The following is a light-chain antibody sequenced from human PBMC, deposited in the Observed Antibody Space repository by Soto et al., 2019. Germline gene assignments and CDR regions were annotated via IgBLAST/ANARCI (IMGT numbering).Light chain of an antibody. CDR2: GNS. Sequence: QSVLTQPPSVSVAPGQRVTISCTGSSSNIGAGYDVHWYPQLPGTDPQRLTYGNSNRPSGVPDRFSGSKSGTSSSLAITGLQAEDEADYYCQSYDSSLSGYVFGTGTKLTVL. J-gene: IGLJ1*01. V-gene: IGLV1-40*01. CDR1: SSNIGAGYD. CDR3: QSYDSSLSGYV.